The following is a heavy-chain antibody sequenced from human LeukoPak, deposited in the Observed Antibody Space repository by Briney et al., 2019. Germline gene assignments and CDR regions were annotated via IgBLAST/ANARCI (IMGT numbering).Heavy chain of an antibody. CDR2: ISSSSSYI. J-gene: IGHJ5*02. Sequence: GGSLRLSCAASGFTFSSYSMNWVRQAPGKGLEWVSSISSSSSYIYYADSVKGRFTISRDNAKNSLYLQMNSLRAEDTAVYYCARNADKWREGWFDPWGQGTLVTVSS. CDR1: GFTFSSYS. V-gene: IGHV3-21*01. CDR3: ARNADKWREGWFDP. D-gene: IGHD5-12*01.